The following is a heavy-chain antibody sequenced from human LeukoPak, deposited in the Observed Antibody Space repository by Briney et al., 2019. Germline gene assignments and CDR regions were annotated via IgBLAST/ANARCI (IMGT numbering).Heavy chain of an antibody. J-gene: IGHJ4*02. CDR1: GFTFSSYG. Sequence: PGGSLRLSCAASGFTFSSYGMHWVRQAPGKGLEGVGFIRSKAYGGTTEYAASVKGRFTISRDDSKSIAYLQMNSLKTEDTAVYYCTRAFTMVYYFDYWGQGTLVTVSS. V-gene: IGHV3-49*04. CDR2: IRSKAYGGTT. D-gene: IGHD3-10*01. CDR3: TRAFTMVYYFDY.